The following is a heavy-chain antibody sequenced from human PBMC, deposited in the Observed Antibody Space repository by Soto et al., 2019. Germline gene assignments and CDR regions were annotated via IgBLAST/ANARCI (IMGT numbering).Heavy chain of an antibody. V-gene: IGHV3-23*01. CDR2: IDVRSRST. CDR3: AKVEGSSSWYYYYYYYYGMDV. Sequence: GGSLRLSCAASGFTLSNYWMSWVRQAPGKGLEWVSGIDVRSRSTNYADPVRGRFTISRDDSKNTLYLQLNSLRAEDTAVYYCAKVEGSSSWYYYYYYYYGMDVWGQGTTVTVSS. J-gene: IGHJ6*02. D-gene: IGHD6-13*01. CDR1: GFTLSNYW.